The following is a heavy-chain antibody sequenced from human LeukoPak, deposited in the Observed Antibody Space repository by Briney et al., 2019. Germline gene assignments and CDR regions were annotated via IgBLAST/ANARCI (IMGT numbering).Heavy chain of an antibody. CDR3: AKDGGYCSGGSCNENFDY. CDR1: GFTFSSYG. J-gene: IGHJ4*02. V-gene: IGHV3-23*01. Sequence: PGGSLRLSCAASGFTFSSYGMSWVRQAPGKGLEWVSAISGSGGSTYYADSVKGRFTISRDNSKNTLYLQMNSLRAEDTAVYYCAKDGGYCSGGSCNENFDYWGQGTLVTV. CDR2: ISGSGGST. D-gene: IGHD2-15*01.